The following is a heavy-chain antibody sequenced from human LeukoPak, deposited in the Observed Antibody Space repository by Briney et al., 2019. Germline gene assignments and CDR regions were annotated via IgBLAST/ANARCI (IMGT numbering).Heavy chain of an antibody. CDR2: IYYSGST. D-gene: IGHD2-2*01. V-gene: IGHV4-59*01. Sequence: GSLRLSCTASGFTFSSYSMNWIRQPPGKGLEWIGYIYYSGSTNYNPPLKSRVTISVDTSKNQFSLKLSSVTAADTAVYYCARVSTDCSSTSCYYYYYYGMDVWGQGTTVTVSS. CDR1: GFTFSSYS. CDR3: ARVSTDCSSTSCYYYYYYGMDV. J-gene: IGHJ6*02.